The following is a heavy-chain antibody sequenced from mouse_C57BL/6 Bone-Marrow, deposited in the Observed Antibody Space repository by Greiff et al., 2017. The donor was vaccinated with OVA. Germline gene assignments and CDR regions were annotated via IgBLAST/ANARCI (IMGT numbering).Heavy chain of an antibody. CDR1: GFTFSNYW. D-gene: IGHD6-1*01. Sequence: EVKLMESGGGLVQPGGSMKLSCVASGFTFSNYWMNWVRQSPEKGLEWVAQIRLKSDNYATHYAESVKGRFTISRDDSKSSVYLQMNNLRAEDTGIYYCTCLYYWYFDVWGTGTTVTVSS. J-gene: IGHJ1*03. CDR2: IRLKSDNYAT. CDR3: TCLYYWYFDV. V-gene: IGHV6-3*01.